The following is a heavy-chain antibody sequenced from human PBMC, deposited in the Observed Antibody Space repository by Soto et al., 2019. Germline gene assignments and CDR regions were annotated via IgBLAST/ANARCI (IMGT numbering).Heavy chain of an antibody. CDR2: ISSNTGYT. V-gene: IGHV1-18*04. Sequence: ASVKVSCKASGYTFTSYGFRWVRQAPGQGLEWMGWISSNTGYTNHAQKLQDRVTMTTDTSTGTAYMELRSLRSDDTAVYYCARDLGLHNGYYYGMDVWGQGTTVTV. CDR3: ARDLGLHNGYYYGMDV. J-gene: IGHJ6*02. D-gene: IGHD2-8*01. CDR1: GYTFTSYG.